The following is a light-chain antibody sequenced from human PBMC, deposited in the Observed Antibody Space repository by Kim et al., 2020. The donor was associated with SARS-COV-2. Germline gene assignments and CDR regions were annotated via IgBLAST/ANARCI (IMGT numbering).Light chain of an antibody. Sequence: SPGERATLSCRASHSVTNNYLAWYQQKPGQAPRLLIHGASTRATGIPARFSGSGSGTEFTLTISSLQSEDFAVYYCQQYNKWPLTFGGGTKVDIK. V-gene: IGKV3-15*01. CDR1: HSVTNN. J-gene: IGKJ4*01. CDR2: GAS. CDR3: QQYNKWPLT.